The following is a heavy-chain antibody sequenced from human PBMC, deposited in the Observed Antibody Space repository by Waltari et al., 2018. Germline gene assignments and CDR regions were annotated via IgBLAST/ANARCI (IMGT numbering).Heavy chain of an antibody. V-gene: IGHV1-69-2*01. D-gene: IGHD3-10*01. CDR3: APLPGGSGQTFDY. CDR1: GDTFIDYF. Sequence: EVQLVQSGAEVKKTGATVKICGKASGDTFIDYFMHSVQPAPGKALEWVGRIDPEDGETVHAERFQGRVTITADTSTDASYLGLSSLGSDGTAVYYCAPLPGGSGQTFDYWVQGTLLTVSS. CDR2: IDPEDGET. J-gene: IGHJ4*02.